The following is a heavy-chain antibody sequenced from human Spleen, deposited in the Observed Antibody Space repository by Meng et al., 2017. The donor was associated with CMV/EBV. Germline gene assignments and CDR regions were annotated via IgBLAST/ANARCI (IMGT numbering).Heavy chain of an antibody. CDR1: GFTFSSYS. D-gene: IGHD3-10*01. Sequence: ACGFTFSSYSMNWVRQAAGKGLEWVSSISSGSSYINYAESVKGRFTVFRDNAKDSVYLEMNSLRVEDTAIYYCARDMVRGVKGWFDPWGQGTLVTVSS. J-gene: IGHJ5*01. CDR3: ARDMVRGVKGWFDP. CDR2: ISSGSSYI. V-gene: IGHV3-21*06.